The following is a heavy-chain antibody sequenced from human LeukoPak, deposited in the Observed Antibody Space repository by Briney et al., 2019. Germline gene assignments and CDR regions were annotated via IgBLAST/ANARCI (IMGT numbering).Heavy chain of an antibody. CDR3: ARALPNYLVGAIVY. D-gene: IGHD1-26*01. J-gene: IGHJ4*02. CDR1: GFTFSDYY. Sequence: GGSLRLSCAASGFTFSDYYMSWIRQAPGKGLEWVSYISSSGSTIYYADSVKGRFTIYRDNAKNSLYLQMNSLRAEDTAMYYCARALPNYLVGAIVYWGQGTLVTVSS. V-gene: IGHV3-11*04. CDR2: ISSSGSTI.